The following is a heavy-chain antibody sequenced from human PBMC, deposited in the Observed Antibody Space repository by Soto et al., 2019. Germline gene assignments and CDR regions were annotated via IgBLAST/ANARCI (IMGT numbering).Heavy chain of an antibody. CDR3: ARATHGYGSGSYRFDI. Sequence: PSETLSLTCAVYGGSFSGYYWSWIRQPPGKGLEWIGEINHSGSTNYNPSLKSRVTISVDTSKNQFSLKLSSVTAADTAVYYCARATHGYGSGSYRFDIWGQGTMVTLSS. V-gene: IGHV4-34*01. CDR1: GGSFSGYY. CDR2: INHSGST. D-gene: IGHD3-10*01. J-gene: IGHJ3*02.